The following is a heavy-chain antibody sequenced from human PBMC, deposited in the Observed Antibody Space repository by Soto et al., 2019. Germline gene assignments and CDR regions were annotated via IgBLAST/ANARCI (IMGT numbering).Heavy chain of an antibody. CDR3: ARGFYAGKSNWFES. CDR2: ISGPASTT. V-gene: IGHV3-23*01. CDR1: GFSFSSYA. Sequence: EAQLLESGGGLVQPGGSLRLSCAASGFSFSSYAMSWVRQAPGKGLEWVSIISGPASTTYYADSVEGRFTISRDNSKNTVNLQMNNLRDEDTAVYFCARGFYAGKSNWFESWGQGTLVTVSS. J-gene: IGHJ5*01. D-gene: IGHD4-17*01.